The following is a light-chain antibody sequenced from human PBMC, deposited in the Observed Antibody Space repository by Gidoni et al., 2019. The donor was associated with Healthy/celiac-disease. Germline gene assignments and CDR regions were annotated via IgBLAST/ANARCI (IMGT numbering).Light chain of an antibody. Sequence: SALTQPASVSGSPGQSITISCTGTSSDVGGYNYVSWYQQHPGKAPKLMIYEVSNRPSGVSNRFSGSNSGNTASLTISGLQAEDEADYYCSSYTSSSTQVFGTGTKVTVL. CDR3: SSYTSSSTQV. V-gene: IGLV2-14*01. J-gene: IGLJ1*01. CDR2: EVS. CDR1: SSDVGGYNY.